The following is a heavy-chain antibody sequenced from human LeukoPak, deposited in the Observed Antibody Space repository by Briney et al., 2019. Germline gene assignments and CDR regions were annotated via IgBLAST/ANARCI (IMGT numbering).Heavy chain of an antibody. CDR1: GFTFSTYA. V-gene: IGHV3-23*03. J-gene: IGHJ4*02. CDR2: MYSDNNI. Sequence: GGSLRLSCVVSGFTFSTYAMSWVRQAPGEGLEWVSFMYSDNNIYYADSVKGRFTISRDNSKNTFYLQMNSLRVEDTAIYYCARGIRGLIPIDYWGQGTLVTVSS. CDR3: ARGIRGLIPIDY. D-gene: IGHD3-10*01.